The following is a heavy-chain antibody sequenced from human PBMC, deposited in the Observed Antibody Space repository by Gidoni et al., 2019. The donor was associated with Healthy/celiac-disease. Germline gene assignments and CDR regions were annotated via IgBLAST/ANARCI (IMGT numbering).Heavy chain of an antibody. J-gene: IGHJ4*02. CDR3: ARETYDILTGYSHFDY. V-gene: IGHV3-33*01. D-gene: IGHD3-9*01. CDR1: GFTFRRYG. Sequence: QVQLVESGGGVVQPGRSLRLSCAASGFTFRRYGMHWVRQAPGKGLEGVAFIWYDGSNKYYADSVKGRFTISRDNSKNTLYLQMNSLRAEDTAVYYCARETYDILTGYSHFDYWGQGTLVTVSS. CDR2: IWYDGSNK.